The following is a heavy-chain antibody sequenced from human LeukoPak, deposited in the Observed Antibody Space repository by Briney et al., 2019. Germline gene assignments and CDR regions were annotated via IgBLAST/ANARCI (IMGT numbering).Heavy chain of an antibody. D-gene: IGHD2-2*01. Sequence: ASVKVSCKASGYTFTGYYMHWVRQAPGQGLEWMGWINPNSGGTNYAQKFQGRVTMTRDTSNSTAYMELSRLRSDDTAVYYCARAHRRAMKDAFDIWGQGTMVTVSS. V-gene: IGHV1-2*02. J-gene: IGHJ3*02. CDR2: INPNSGGT. CDR3: ARAHRRAMKDAFDI. CDR1: GYTFTGYY.